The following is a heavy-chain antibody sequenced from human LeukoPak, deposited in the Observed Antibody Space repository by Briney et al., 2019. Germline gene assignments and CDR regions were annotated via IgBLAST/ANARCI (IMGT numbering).Heavy chain of an antibody. CDR1: GYTFTSYG. V-gene: IGHV1-18*01. CDR2: ISAYNGNT. CDR3: AYDSRLHTDAFDI. Sequence: ASVKVSCKASGYTFTSYGISWVRQAPGQGLEWMGWISAYNGNTSYAQKLQGRVTMTTDTSTSTAYMELRSLRSDDTAVYYCAYDSRLHTDAFDIWGQGTMVTVSS. J-gene: IGHJ3*02. D-gene: IGHD3-22*01.